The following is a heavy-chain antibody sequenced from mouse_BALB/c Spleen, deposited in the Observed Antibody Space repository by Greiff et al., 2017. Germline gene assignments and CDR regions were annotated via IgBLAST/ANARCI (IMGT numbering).Heavy chain of an antibody. Sequence: QVQLKESGPGLVQPSQSLSITCTVSGFSLTSYGVHWVRQSPGKGLEWLGVIWSGGSTDYNAAFISRLSISKDNSKSQVFFKMNSLQANDTAIYYCARKITTARNYAMDYWGQGTSVTVSS. CDR3: ARKITTARNYAMDY. CDR1: GFSLTSYG. V-gene: IGHV2-2*02. D-gene: IGHD1-2*01. J-gene: IGHJ4*01. CDR2: IWSGGST.